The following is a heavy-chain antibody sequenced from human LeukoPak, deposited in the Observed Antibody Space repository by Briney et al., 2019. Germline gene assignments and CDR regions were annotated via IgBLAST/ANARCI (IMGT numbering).Heavy chain of an antibody. J-gene: IGHJ4*02. Sequence: GSLRLSCVASGFTSSGHYIDWVRQPPGKGLEWIGSIYYSGSTYYNPSLKSRVTISVDTSKNQFSLKLSSVTAADTAVYYCARLSGSGSYFSSVIYFDYWGQGTLVTVSS. V-gene: IGHV4-38-2*01. CDR1: GFTSSGHY. CDR2: IYYSGST. D-gene: IGHD3-10*01. CDR3: ARLSGSGSYFSSVIYFDY.